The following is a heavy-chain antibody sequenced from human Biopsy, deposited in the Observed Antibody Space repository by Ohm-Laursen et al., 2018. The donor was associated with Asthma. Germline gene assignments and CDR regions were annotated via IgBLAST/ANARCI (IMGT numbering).Heavy chain of an antibody. CDR1: GDSFSNYA. CDR2: PIPVLGTP. D-gene: IGHD5-12*01. Sequence: SVKVSCKASGDSFSNYAISWVRQAPGQGLEWMGGPIPVLGTPDHAQMFEGRVAITADESTSTAYMELSSLSSEDTAVYYCARGYSGSDRIVYYYSGLEVWGQGTTVTVSS. J-gene: IGHJ6*02. V-gene: IGHV1-69*13. CDR3: ARGYSGSDRIVYYYSGLEV.